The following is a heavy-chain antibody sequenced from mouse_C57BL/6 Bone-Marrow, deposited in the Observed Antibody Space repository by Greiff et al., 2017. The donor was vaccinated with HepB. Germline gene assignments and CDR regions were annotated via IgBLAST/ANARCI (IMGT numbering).Heavy chain of an antibody. CDR3: AGRGWLLRSVDY. Sequence: EVKLQESGGGLVQPGESLKLSCESNEYEFPSHDMSWVRKTPEKRLELVAAINSDGGSTYYPDTMERRFIISRDNTKKTLYLQMSSLRSEDTALYYCAGRGWLLRSVDYWGQGTTLTVSS. CDR1: EYEFPSHD. CDR2: INSDGGST. J-gene: IGHJ2*01. D-gene: IGHD2-3*01. V-gene: IGHV5-2*01.